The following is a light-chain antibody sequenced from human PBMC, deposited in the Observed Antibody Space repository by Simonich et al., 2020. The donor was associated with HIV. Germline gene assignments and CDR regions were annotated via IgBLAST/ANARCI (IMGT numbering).Light chain of an antibody. CDR3: LQDYNYPWT. Sequence: AIQMTQSPSSLSASVGDRVTITCRASQGIRNDLGWYQQKPGKAPKLLIYAGFSLQSGVPSRFSGSGSGTDFTLTISSLQPEDFATYYCLQDYNYPWTFGQGTKVEIK. CDR2: AGF. J-gene: IGKJ1*01. V-gene: IGKV1-6*01. CDR1: QGIRND.